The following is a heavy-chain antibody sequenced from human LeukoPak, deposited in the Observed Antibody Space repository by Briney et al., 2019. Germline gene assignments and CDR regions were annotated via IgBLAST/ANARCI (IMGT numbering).Heavy chain of an antibody. V-gene: IGHV4-59*01. CDR3: ARARTAAYSSGWYYFDH. CDR1: GGSIISYY. Sequence: SETLSLTCTCSGGSIISYYWSWIRQPPGKGLEWMGYIYYSWSTNYNPSLKSRVTISVDTSKNQFSLKLSSVTAADTAVYYCARARTAAYSSGWYYFDHWGQGTLVTVSS. J-gene: IGHJ4*02. D-gene: IGHD6-19*01. CDR2: IYYSWST.